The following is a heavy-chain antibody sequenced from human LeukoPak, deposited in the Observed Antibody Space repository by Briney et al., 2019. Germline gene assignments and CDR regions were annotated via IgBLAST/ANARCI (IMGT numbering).Heavy chain of an antibody. J-gene: IGHJ6*02. CDR1: GFTVSSNY. CDR2: IYSGGDA. D-gene: IGHD3-9*01. Sequence: GGSLRLSCAASGFTVSSNYITWVRQAPGKGLEWVSVIYSGGDADYADSVKGRFIISRDNSKNTLYPQMNSLRAEDTAVYYCAKSPPHFDWLLGAYYYGMDVWGQGTTVTVSS. CDR3: AKSPPHFDWLLGAYYYGMDV. V-gene: IGHV3-66*01.